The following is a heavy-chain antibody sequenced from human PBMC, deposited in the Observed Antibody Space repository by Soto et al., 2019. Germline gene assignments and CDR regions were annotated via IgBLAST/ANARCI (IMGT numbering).Heavy chain of an antibody. Sequence: EVQLVESGGGLVKPGGSLRLSCAASGFTFSSYSMNWVRQAPGKGLEXXXXXXXXXXXIYYADSVKGRFTISRDNAKXXXXXXXXXXXXXXXXXXXXXXXXXXXXXXXXXXXXXXXXXXXDYWGQGTLVTVSS. CDR1: GFTFSSYS. V-gene: IGHV3-21*01. J-gene: IGHJ4*02. CDR2: XXXXXXXI. CDR3: XXXXXXXXXXXXXXXXXXXXXXXDY.